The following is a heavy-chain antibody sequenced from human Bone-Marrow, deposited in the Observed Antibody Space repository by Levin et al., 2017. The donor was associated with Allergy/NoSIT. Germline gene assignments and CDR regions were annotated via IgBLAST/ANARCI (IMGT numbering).Heavy chain of an antibody. D-gene: IGHD6-19*01. J-gene: IGHJ5*02. CDR1: GFTFTSYT. V-gene: IGHV3-30-3*01. CDR3: VRDASSGWFVGWFEP. Sequence: GGSLRLSCAASGFTFTSYTMVWVRQAPGKGLEWVALISYDGNKKNYADSVQGRFTISRDNSKDTLYLQMNSLRREDTAVYYCVRDASSGWFVGWFEPWGQGTLVTVSS. CDR2: ISYDGNKK.